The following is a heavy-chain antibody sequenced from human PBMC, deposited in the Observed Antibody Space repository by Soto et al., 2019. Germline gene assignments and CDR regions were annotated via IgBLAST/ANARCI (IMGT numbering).Heavy chain of an antibody. CDR2: IYPGDSDT. V-gene: IGHV5-51*01. J-gene: IGHJ6*02. CDR1: GYSFTIYW. D-gene: IGHD2-2*01. Sequence: GESLKISCKGSGYSFTIYWIGWVRQMPGKGLEWMGIIYPGDSDTRYSPSFQGQVTISADKSISTAYLQWSSLKASDTAMYYCASSSTSSEHYYYYYGMDVWGQGTTVTVSS. CDR3: ASSSTSSEHYYYYYGMDV.